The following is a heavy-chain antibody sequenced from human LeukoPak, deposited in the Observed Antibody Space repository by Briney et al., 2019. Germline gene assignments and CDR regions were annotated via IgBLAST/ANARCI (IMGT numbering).Heavy chain of an antibody. Sequence: ASVKVSCKASGYTFTSYYMHWVRQAPGQGLEWMGIINPSGGSTSYAQKFQGRVTVTRDTSTSTVYMELSSLRPEDTAVYYCARVHYYGSGSYHLDYWGQGTLVTVSS. CDR1: GYTFTSYY. J-gene: IGHJ4*02. CDR3: ARVHYYGSGSYHLDY. V-gene: IGHV1-46*01. D-gene: IGHD3-10*01. CDR2: INPSGGST.